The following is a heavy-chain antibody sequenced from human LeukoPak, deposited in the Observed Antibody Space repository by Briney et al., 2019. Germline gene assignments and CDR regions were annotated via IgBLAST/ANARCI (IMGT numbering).Heavy chain of an antibody. V-gene: IGHV4-39*07. D-gene: IGHD4-23*01. J-gene: IGHJ4*02. CDR2: IYYSGST. Sequence: SETLSLTCTVSGGSISGSSYYWGWIRQPPGKGLEWIGSIYYSGSTNYNPSLKSRVTISVDTSKNQFSLKLSSVTAADTAVYYCARERGGKGDFDYWGQGTLVTVSS. CDR3: ARERGGKGDFDY. CDR1: GGSISGSSYY.